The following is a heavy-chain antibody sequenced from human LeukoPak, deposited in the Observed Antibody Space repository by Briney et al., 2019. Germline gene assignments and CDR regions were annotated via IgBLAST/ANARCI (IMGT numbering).Heavy chain of an antibody. CDR1: GFTFSSYS. CDR3: ATESPPGGVIVYFDY. V-gene: IGHV3-48*04. D-gene: IGHD3-16*02. J-gene: IGHJ4*02. Sequence: GGSLRLSCAASGFTFSSYSMNWVRQAPGKGLEWVSYISSSSSTIYYADSVKGRFTISRDNAKNSLYLQMNSLRAEDTAVYYCATESPPGGVIVYFDYWGQGTLVTVSS. CDR2: ISSSSSTI.